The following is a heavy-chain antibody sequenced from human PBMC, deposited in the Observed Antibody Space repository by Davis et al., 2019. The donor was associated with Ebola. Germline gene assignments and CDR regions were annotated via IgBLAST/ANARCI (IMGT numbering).Heavy chain of an antibody. D-gene: IGHD5-18*01. CDR3: ARRGYSYGWTFDY. Sequence: SETLSLTCVVSGDSINTYYWSWIRQPPGKGLEWIGYIFYSGSTDYNPSLKSRVTISVDTSKNQFSLKLSSVTAADTAVYYCARRGYSYGWTFDYWGQGTLVTVSS. V-gene: IGHV4-59*01. CDR1: GDSINTYY. J-gene: IGHJ4*02. CDR2: IFYSGST.